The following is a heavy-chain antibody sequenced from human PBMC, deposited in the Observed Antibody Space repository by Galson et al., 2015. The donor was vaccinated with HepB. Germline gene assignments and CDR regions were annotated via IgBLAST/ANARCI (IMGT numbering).Heavy chain of an antibody. CDR3: AYSGSYFDY. J-gene: IGHJ4*02. CDR1: GFIFSNYW. V-gene: IGHV3-7*01. D-gene: IGHD1-26*01. CDR2: IKEDGREI. Sequence: SLRLSCAASGFIFSNYWMSWVRQAPGKGLEWVANIKEDGREINYVDSVKGRFTISRDNAKNSVYLQMSSLRAEDTAVYYCAYSGSYFDYWGQGTLVTVSS.